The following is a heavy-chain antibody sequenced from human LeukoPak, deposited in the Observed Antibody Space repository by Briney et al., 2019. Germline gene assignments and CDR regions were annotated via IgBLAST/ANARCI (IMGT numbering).Heavy chain of an antibody. D-gene: IGHD2-2*01. CDR3: ARSGVPAATFYYYYYMDV. J-gene: IGHJ6*03. CDR1: GGSISSYY. CDR2: IYTSGST. V-gene: IGHV4-4*07. Sequence: SETLSLTCTVSGGSISSYYWSWIRQPAGKGLEWIGRIYTSGSTNYNPSLKSRVTISVDTSKNQFSLKLSSVTAADTAVYYCARSGVPAATFYYYYYMDVWGKGTTVTISS.